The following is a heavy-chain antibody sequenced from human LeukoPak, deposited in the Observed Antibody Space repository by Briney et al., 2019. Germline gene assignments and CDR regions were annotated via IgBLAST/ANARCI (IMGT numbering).Heavy chain of an antibody. J-gene: IGHJ6*03. V-gene: IGHV4-34*01. CDR1: GGSFSAYY. CDR3: ARLYPYYYYYMDV. Sequence: PSETLSLTCAVYGGSFSAYYWTWIRQPPGKGLEWIGEINHSGSINYNPSLKSRVTISVDTSKNQFSLKLSSVTAADTAVYYCARLYPYYYYYMDVWGKGTTVTISS. D-gene: IGHD3-16*02. CDR2: INHSGSI.